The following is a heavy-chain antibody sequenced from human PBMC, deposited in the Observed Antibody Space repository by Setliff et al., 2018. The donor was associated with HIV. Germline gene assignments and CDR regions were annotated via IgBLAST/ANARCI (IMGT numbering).Heavy chain of an antibody. V-gene: IGHV1-2*06. CDR3: ARRRYTYCTPPAFDI. J-gene: IGHJ3*02. CDR1: GYTFTAYY. D-gene: IGHD5-18*01. Sequence: ASVKVSCKASGYTFTAYYLHWVRQAPGQGLEWMGRINPNNCDTNYAQKFQGRVTMTRDTSFSNAYLELSRMRSDDTAVYYCARRRYTYCTPPAFDIWGRGTVVTVSS. CDR2: INPNNCDT.